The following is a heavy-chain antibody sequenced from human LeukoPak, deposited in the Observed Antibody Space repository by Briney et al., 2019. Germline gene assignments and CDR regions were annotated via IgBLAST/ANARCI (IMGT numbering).Heavy chain of an antibody. CDR1: GGPISSYY. V-gene: IGHV4-59*01. Sequence: SETLSLTCTVSGGPISSYYWSWIRQPPGKGLEWIGYIYYSGSTNYNPSLKSRVTISVDTSKNQFSLKLSSVTAADTAVYYCARRLYSNWFDPWGQGTLVTVSS. D-gene: IGHD1-26*01. CDR3: ARRLYSNWFDP. CDR2: IYYSGST. J-gene: IGHJ5*02.